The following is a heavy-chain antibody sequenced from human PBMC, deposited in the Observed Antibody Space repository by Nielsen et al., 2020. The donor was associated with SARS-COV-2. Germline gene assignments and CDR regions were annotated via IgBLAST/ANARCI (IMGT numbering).Heavy chain of an antibody. CDR1: TYTFTSDW. CDR3: ARRPIRSFKGGFDV. D-gene: IGHD2-15*01. J-gene: IGHJ3*01. CDR2: IYPANSDT. Sequence: GESLKISCKASTYTFTSDWIAWVRQVPGKGPEWMGMIYPANSDTRYSPSFEGQVTFSADKSINTAYMQWSSLRASDTAMYYCARRPIRSFKGGFDVWGQGTSVTVSS. V-gene: IGHV5-51*01.